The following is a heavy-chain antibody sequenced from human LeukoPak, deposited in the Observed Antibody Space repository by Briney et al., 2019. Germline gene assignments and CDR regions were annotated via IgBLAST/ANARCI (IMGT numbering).Heavy chain of an antibody. Sequence: GASVKVSCKASGYTSTDYFIHWVRQAPGQGLEWMGWINPNIGDASYAQKFQDRVTMTRDRSINTAYMELSRLTSDDTAVYYCARMALDGGDSIGFDSWGQGTLVTVSS. D-gene: IGHD2-21*02. CDR1: GYTSTDYF. CDR3: ARMALDGGDSIGFDS. J-gene: IGHJ5*01. V-gene: IGHV1-2*02. CDR2: INPNIGDA.